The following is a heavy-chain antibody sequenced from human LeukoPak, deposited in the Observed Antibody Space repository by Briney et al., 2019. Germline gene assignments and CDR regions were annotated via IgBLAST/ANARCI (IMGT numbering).Heavy chain of an antibody. CDR1: GFTFDDYA. V-gene: IGHV3-9*01. CDR2: ISWNSGSI. J-gene: IGHJ2*01. D-gene: IGHD3-16*01. Sequence: PGGSLRLSCAASGFTFDDYAMHWVRQAPGKGLEWVSGISWNSGSIGYADSVKGRFTISRDNAKNSLYLQMNSLRAEDTALYYCAKDIGGSAYWYFDLWGRGTLVTVSS. CDR3: AKDIGGSAYWYFDL.